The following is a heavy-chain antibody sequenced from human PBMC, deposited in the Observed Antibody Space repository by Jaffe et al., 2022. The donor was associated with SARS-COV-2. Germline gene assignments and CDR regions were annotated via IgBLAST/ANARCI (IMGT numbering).Heavy chain of an antibody. CDR2: IYSGGST. D-gene: IGHD2-21*02. CDR3: ARHSPILKAYCGGDCYQLDY. Sequence: EVQLVESGGGLIQPGGSLRLSCAASGFTVSSNYMSWVRQAPGKGLEWVSVIYSGGSTYYADSVKGRFTISRDNSKNTLYLQMNSLRAEDTAVYYCARHSPILKAYCGGDCYQLDYWGQGTLVTVSS. V-gene: IGHV3-53*01. J-gene: IGHJ4*02. CDR1: GFTVSSNY.